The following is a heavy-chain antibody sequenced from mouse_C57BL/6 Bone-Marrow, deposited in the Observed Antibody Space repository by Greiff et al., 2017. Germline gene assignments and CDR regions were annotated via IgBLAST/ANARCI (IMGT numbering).Heavy chain of an antibody. Sequence: EVKVVESGGGLVKPGGSLTLSCAVSGFTFSSYAFSWVRQTPEKRLEWVATISDGGSYTNYPDNVKGRFTITSDNAKNNMYLQMSYLKSEDTAMYYCARDPGYGPWFDYWGQGTLVTVSA. CDR2: ISDGGSYT. D-gene: IGHD2-10*02. J-gene: IGHJ3*01. V-gene: IGHV5-4*01. CDR1: GFTFSSYA. CDR3: ARDPGYGPWFDY.